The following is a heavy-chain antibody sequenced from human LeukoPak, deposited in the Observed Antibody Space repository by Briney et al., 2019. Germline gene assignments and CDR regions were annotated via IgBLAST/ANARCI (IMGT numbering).Heavy chain of an antibody. CDR3: ARGAAMVKY. D-gene: IGHD5-18*01. CDR1: GFTFDDYA. Sequence: PGRSLRLSCAASGFTFDDYAMHWVRQAPGKGLEWVSGISWNSGSIGYADSVKGRFTISRDNAKNSLYLQMNSLRAEDTAVYYCARGAAMVKYWGQGTLVTVSS. V-gene: IGHV3-9*01. J-gene: IGHJ4*02. CDR2: ISWNSGSI.